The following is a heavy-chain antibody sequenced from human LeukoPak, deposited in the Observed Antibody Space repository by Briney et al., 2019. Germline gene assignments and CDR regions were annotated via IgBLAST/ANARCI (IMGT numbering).Heavy chain of an antibody. Sequence: GGSLRLSCAASGFTFDDYAMSWVRQVPGKGLEWVSGINWNGGSTGYADSVKGRFTTSRDNAKNSLYLQMNSLRAEDTALYYCARHGGSSSPGYFQHWGQGTLVTVSS. CDR2: INWNGGST. D-gene: IGHD6-13*01. CDR3: ARHGGSSSPGYFQH. J-gene: IGHJ1*01. CDR1: GFTFDDYA. V-gene: IGHV3-20*04.